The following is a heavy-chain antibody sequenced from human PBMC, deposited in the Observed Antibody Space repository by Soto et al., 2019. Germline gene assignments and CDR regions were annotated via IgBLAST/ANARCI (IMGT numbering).Heavy chain of an antibody. CDR2: IYHSGST. CDR3: ARAWGVVVAAVDYYGMDV. Sequence: QVQLQESGPGLVKPSGTLSLTCAVSGGSMSSSNWWSWVRQPPGKGLEWIGEIYHSGSTNYNPSLKSRVTISVDKSKNQFSLKLSSVTAADTAVYYCARAWGVVVAAVDYYGMDVWGQGTTVTVSS. CDR1: GGSMSSSNW. V-gene: IGHV4-4*02. J-gene: IGHJ6*02. D-gene: IGHD2-15*01.